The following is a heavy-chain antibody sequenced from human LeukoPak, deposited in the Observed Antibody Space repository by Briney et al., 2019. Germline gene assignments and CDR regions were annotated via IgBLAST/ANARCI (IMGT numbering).Heavy chain of an antibody. CDR2: ISPNSGGT. CDR1: GYTFTGYY. Sequence: ASVKVSCKASGYTFTGYYMHWVRQAPGQGLEWMGWISPNSGGTNYAQNFRGRVTMTRDASISTAYMELSRLKSDDTAVYYCARDTDGGIVVDPFDYWGQGTLVTVSS. V-gene: IGHV1-2*02. CDR3: ARDTDGGIVVDPFDY. D-gene: IGHD2-2*01. J-gene: IGHJ4*02.